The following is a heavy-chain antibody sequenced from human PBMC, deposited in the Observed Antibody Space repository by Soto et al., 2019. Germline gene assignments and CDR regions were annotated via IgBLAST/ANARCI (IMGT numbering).Heavy chain of an antibody. CDR1: GFRFEQYV. CDR3: LKDAPNGSIDD. Sequence: VQVVASGGGLVQPGRSLRLSCAVSGFRFEQYVMHWVRKAPGKGLECVSTVSPTGDTVAYADSVEGRFTVSRDNAKNSLYLQMNSLKVVDTAFCYCLKDAPNGSIDDWGQGTLVNVSS. J-gene: IGHJ4*02. CDR2: VSPTGDTV. D-gene: IGHD3-10*01. V-gene: IGHV3-9*01.